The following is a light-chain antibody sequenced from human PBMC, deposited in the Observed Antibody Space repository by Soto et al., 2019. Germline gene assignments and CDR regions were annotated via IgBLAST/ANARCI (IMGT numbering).Light chain of an antibody. J-gene: IGLJ1*01. V-gene: IGLV2-14*01. CDR1: SSDGGGYNY. Sequence: QSALTQPASVSGSPGQSITISCTGTSSDGGGYNYVSWYQQHPGKAPKLMIYEVSNRPSGVSNLFSGSKSGNTASLTISGLQAEDEADYYCSSYTSRSTLDYVFGSGTKLTVL. CDR2: EVS. CDR3: SSYTSRSTLDYV.